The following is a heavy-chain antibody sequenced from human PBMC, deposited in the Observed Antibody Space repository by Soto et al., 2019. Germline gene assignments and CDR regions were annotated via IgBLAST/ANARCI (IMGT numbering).Heavy chain of an antibody. V-gene: IGHV3-23*01. D-gene: IGHD6-6*01. CDR1: GFTFSSYA. CDR3: AKPAEYSHDEYY. J-gene: IGHJ4*02. CDR2: ISGSGGST. Sequence: EVQLLESGGDLVQPGGSLRLSCVASGFTFSSYAMSWVRQAPGKGLEWVSAISGSGGSTYYADSVKGRFTISRDNSKNTLYLQMNSLRAEDTAVYYCAKPAEYSHDEYYWGQGTLVTVSS.